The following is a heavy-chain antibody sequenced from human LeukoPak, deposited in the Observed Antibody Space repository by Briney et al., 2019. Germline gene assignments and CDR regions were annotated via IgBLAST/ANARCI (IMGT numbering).Heavy chain of an antibody. V-gene: IGHV3-21*01. CDR3: ARNGPLLRYCSGGSCYPEYYYGMDV. Sequence: GGSLRLSCAASGFTFSSYSMTWVRQAPGKGLEWVSSISSSSSYIYYADSVKGRFTISRDNAKNSLYLQMNSLRAEDTAVYYCARNGPLLRYCSGGSCYPEYYYGMDVWGQGTTVTVSS. D-gene: IGHD2-15*01. J-gene: IGHJ6*02. CDR2: ISSSSSYI. CDR1: GFTFSSYS.